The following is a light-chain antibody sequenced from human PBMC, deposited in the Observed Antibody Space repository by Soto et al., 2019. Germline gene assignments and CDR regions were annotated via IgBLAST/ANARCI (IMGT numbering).Light chain of an antibody. J-gene: IGLJ2*01. CDR2: SNN. V-gene: IGLV1-44*01. Sequence: QSVLTQPPSASGTPGQRVTISCSGSSSNIGSNTVNWYQQLPGTAPKLLIYSNNQRPSGVPDRFSGSKSGTSASLAISGLQSEDEAAYYCAAWDDSLRVVFGGGTKVTVL. CDR3: AAWDDSLRVV. CDR1: SSNIGSNT.